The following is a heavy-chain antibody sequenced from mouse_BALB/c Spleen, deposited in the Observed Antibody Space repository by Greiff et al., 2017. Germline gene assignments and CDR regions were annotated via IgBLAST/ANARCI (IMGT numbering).Heavy chain of an antibody. CDR2: IDPANGNT. CDR1: GFHIKDTY. CDR3: ARRDYGNWFAY. Sequence: VQLQQSGAELVKPGASVKLSCTASGFHIKDTYMHWVKQRPEQGLEWIGRIDPANGNTKYDPKFQGKATIPADTSSNTAYLQLSSLTSEDTAVYYCARRDYGNWFAYWGQGTLVTVSA. D-gene: IGHD2-1*01. V-gene: IGHV14-3*02. J-gene: IGHJ3*01.